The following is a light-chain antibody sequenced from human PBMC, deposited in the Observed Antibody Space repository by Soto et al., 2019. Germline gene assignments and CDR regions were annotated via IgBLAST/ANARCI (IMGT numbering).Light chain of an antibody. V-gene: IGKV3-11*01. CDR3: QQPGNWPPVT. J-gene: IGKJ3*01. CDR2: GAS. CDR1: QTISTY. Sequence: EIVLTQSPATLSLSPGERATLSCRANQTISTYLAWYQQKPGQAPRLLIYGASTRATGVPARFSGSGSRTDFTITISSLEPEDSAVYYRQQPGNWPPVTCGPGTIVD.